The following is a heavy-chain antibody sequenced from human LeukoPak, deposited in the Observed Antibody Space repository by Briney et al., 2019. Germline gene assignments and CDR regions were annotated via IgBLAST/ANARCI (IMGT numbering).Heavy chain of an antibody. CDR1: GDTFISYG. Sequence: ASVKVSCKASGDTFISYGISWVRQAPGQGLEWMGWISANNANTNYAQKFQGRVTMTTDTSTSTAYMELRSLRSDDTAVYYCASHKYCSSTSCYAFDIWGQGTMVTVSS. J-gene: IGHJ3*02. CDR2: ISANNANT. CDR3: ASHKYCSSTSCYAFDI. V-gene: IGHV1-18*01. D-gene: IGHD2-2*01.